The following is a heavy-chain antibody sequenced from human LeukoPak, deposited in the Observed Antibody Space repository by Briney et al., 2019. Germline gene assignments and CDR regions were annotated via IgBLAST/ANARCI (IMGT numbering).Heavy chain of an antibody. CDR3: ATSYSSSWPEIDY. V-gene: IGHV3-66*01. D-gene: IGHD6-13*01. CDR2: IYSGGTT. J-gene: IGHJ4*02. CDR1: GITVSIYY. Sequence: GGSLRLSCAASGITVSIYYMSWVRQAPGKGLEWVSDIYSGGTTYYADSVKGRFTISRDNSKNTLYLQMNSLRAEDTAVYYCATSYSSSWPEIDYWGQGTLVTVSS.